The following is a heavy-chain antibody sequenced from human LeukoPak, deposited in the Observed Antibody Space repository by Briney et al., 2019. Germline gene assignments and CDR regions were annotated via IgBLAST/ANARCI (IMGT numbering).Heavy chain of an antibody. J-gene: IGHJ4*02. Sequence: PSETLSLTCTVSGGSISRYYWSWIRQPAGKGLEWIGRIYTSGGTNYNPSLKSRVTVSVDTSKNQFSLKLISVTAADTAVYYCASSVTVALFDYWGQGTLVTVSS. V-gene: IGHV4-4*07. CDR3: ASSVTVALFDY. CDR2: IYTSGGT. CDR1: GGSISRYY. D-gene: IGHD4-11*01.